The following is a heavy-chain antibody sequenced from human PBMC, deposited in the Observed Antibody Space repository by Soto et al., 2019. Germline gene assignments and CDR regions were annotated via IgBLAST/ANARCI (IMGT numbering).Heavy chain of an antibody. CDR3: ARAGYSSGLDY. J-gene: IGHJ4*02. CDR2: IFSNDEK. CDR1: GGSMSGYDW. D-gene: IGHD6-19*01. Sequence: ETLSLTCTVSGGSMSGYDWSWIRQPPGKALEWLAHIFSNDEKSYSTSLKSRLTISKDTSKSQVVLTMTNMDPVDTATYYCARAGYSSGLDYWGQGTLVTVSS. V-gene: IGHV2-26*01.